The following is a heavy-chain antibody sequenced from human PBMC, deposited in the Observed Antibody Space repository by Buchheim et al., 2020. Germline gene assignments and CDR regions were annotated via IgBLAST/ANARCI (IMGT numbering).Heavy chain of an antibody. V-gene: IGHV4-39*07. CDR3: ARDMIPLRYYGMDV. Sequence: QLQLQESGPGLVKPSETLSLTCTVSGGSISSSSYYWGWIRQPPGKGLEWIGSIYYSGSTYYNPSLKSRVTISVDTSTTQFSLKLSSVTAADTAVYYCARDMIPLRYYGMDVWGQGTT. J-gene: IGHJ6*02. CDR2: IYYSGST. D-gene: IGHD3-22*01. CDR1: GGSISSSSYY.